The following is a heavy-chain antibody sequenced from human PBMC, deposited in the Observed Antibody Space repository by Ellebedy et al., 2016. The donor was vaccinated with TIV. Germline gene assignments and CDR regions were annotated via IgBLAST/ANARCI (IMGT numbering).Heavy chain of an antibody. J-gene: IGHJ4*02. CDR1: GGSLNSNSHY. Sequence: MPSETLSPTCTVSGGSLNSNSHYWGWIRQPPGKGLEWIGSIFPRGNTYYSPSLKGRVTISVNTSKNQFSLKLIPVTAADSAVYYCARRLRGSYDLDWGQGTLVTVSS. CDR2: IFPRGNT. V-gene: IGHV4-39*01. CDR3: ARRLRGSYDLD. D-gene: IGHD1-26*01.